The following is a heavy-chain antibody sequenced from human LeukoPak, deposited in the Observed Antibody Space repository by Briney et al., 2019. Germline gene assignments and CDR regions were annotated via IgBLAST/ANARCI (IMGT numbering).Heavy chain of an antibody. V-gene: IGHV3-15*01. CDR3: TARYCRSTSCYGEYFQR. CDR2: IKSKTDGGTT. CDR1: GFTFSNAW. Sequence: GGSLRLSCAASGFTFSNAWMSWVRQAPGKGLEWVGRIKSKTDGGTTDYAAPAKGRFTISRGDSKNTLYLQMNSLKTEDTAVYYCTARYCRSTSCYGEYFQRWGQGTLVTVSS. J-gene: IGHJ1*01. D-gene: IGHD2-2*01.